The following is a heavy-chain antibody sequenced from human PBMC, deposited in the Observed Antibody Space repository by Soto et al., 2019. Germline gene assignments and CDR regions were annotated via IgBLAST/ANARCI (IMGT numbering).Heavy chain of an antibody. V-gene: IGHV1-46*01. CDR2: INPSGGYT. D-gene: IGHD3-10*01. Sequence: ASVKVSCKASGYTFTSYYMNWVRQAPGQGLEWLGIINPSGGYTTYAQRFLGRVIMTADTSTSTAYMELRSLRSDDTAIYYCTREGSAPYYYYGMDAWGQGTTVTVSS. J-gene: IGHJ6*02. CDR1: GYTFTSYY. CDR3: TREGSAPYYYYGMDA.